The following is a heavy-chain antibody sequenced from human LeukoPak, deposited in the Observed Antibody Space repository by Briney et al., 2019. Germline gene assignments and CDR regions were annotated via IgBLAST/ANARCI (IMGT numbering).Heavy chain of an antibody. Sequence: PSETLSLTCAVYGGSFSGYYWSWIRQPPGKGLEWIGEINHSGSTNYNPSLKSRVTTSVDTSKNQFSLKLSSVTAADTAVHYCARGVYDYVWGSYRKPHFDYWGQGTLVTVSS. J-gene: IGHJ4*02. CDR2: INHSGST. CDR3: ARGVYDYVWGSYRKPHFDY. D-gene: IGHD3-16*02. V-gene: IGHV4-34*01. CDR1: GGSFSGYY.